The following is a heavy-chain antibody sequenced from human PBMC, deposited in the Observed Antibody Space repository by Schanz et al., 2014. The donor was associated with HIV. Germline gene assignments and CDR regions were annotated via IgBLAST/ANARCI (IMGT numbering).Heavy chain of an antibody. CDR1: GFTFGDYP. V-gene: IGHV3-30-3*02. CDR2: TSYDGTKK. D-gene: IGHD5-18*01. CDR3: VKAYSSGFSGAGS. J-gene: IGHJ5*02. Sequence: QLVESGGGLIKPGRSLRLSCITSGFTFGDYPMSWFRQAPGKGPEWVAVTSYDGTKKHYADSVKGRFTISRDNSRNALYLHMNSLRADDTAIYYCVKAYSSGFSGAGSWGQGALVTVSS.